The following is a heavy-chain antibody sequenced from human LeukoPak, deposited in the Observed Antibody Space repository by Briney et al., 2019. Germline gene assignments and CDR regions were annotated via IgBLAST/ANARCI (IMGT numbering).Heavy chain of an antibody. CDR1: GGSISSSSYY. CDR2: IYYSGST. D-gene: IGHD1-1*01. V-gene: IGHV4-39*01. Sequence: SETLSLTCTVSGGSISSSSYYWGWIRQPPGKGLEWIGSIYYSGSTYYNPSLKSRVTISVDTSKNQFSLKLSSVTAADTAVYYCARFAAVWNEYYFDYWGQGTLVTVSS. CDR3: ARFAAVWNEYYFDY. J-gene: IGHJ4*02.